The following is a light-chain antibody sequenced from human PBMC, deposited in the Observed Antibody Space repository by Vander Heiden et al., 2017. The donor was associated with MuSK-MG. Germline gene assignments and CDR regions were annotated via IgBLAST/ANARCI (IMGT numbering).Light chain of an antibody. CDR3: RQGHSYPLT. V-gene: IGKV1-12*01. CDR2: AAS. Sequence: IHLTQPPSSVSASVGDRVTITCRASQDSINSLASYQQKPGKAPKLLLFAASTLRSAVPSRISGSSSGREFTLTISSLQPADYATYYCRQGHSYPLTFGGGTKVEIK. J-gene: IGKJ4*01. CDR1: QDSINS.